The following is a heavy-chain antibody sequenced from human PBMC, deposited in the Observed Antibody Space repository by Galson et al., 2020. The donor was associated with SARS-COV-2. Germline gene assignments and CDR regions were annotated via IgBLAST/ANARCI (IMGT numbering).Heavy chain of an antibody. V-gene: IGHV3-30*02. J-gene: IGHJ3*02. D-gene: IGHD3-3*01. CDR3: AKDNDCWTGLGACYM. Sequence: LSLTCAASGFTFSNSGMHWVRQAPGTGLEWVAFIRYDGNNKYYVDSVKGRFTISRDNSKNTLYLLMSSLRIEDTAVYYCAKDNDCWTGLGACYMWGQGAPGTVSS. CDR1: GFTFSNSG. CDR2: IRYDGNNK.